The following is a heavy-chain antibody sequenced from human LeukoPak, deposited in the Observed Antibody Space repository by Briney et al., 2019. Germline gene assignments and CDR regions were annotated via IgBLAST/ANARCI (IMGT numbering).Heavy chain of an antibody. D-gene: IGHD6-19*01. Sequence: GGSLRLSCAASGFTFSDYRMNWVRQAPGKGLEWISYISNDLTTIHYAASVKGRFTISRDNAKNSLYLQMNSLRAEDTAVYYCARAVASNWFDPWGQGPWSPSPQ. CDR2: ISNDLTTI. CDR1: GFTFSDYR. V-gene: IGHV3-48*04. CDR3: ARAVASNWFDP. J-gene: IGHJ5*02.